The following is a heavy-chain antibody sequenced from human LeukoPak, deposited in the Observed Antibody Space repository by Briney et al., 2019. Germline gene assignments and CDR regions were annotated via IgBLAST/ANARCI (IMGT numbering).Heavy chain of an antibody. D-gene: IGHD4-17*01. V-gene: IGHV6-1*01. CDR3: ARASYGEDAFDI. Sequence: SQTLSLTCAISGDSVSSNSAAWHWTRQSPSRGLEWLGRTYYRSKWSNDYAVSVRSRITINPDTSKNQFSLQLNSVTPEETAVYYCARASYGEDAFDIWGQGTMVTVSS. J-gene: IGHJ3*02. CDR2: TYYRSKWSN. CDR1: GDSVSSNSAA.